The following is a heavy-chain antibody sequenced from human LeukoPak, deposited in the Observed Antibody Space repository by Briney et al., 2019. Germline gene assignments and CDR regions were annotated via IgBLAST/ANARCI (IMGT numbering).Heavy chain of an antibody. D-gene: IGHD2-15*01. Sequence: GGSLRLSCAASGFTFSNYGMHWVRQAPDKGLEWVAVISYDGSRKYYADSVNGRFTISRDNSKNTLYLQMNSLRAEDTAVYYCARDGDITPTDVRGPGNPGTVSS. J-gene: IGHJ6*02. CDR1: GFTFSNYG. CDR2: ISYDGSRK. V-gene: IGHV3-30*03. CDR3: ARDGDITPTDV.